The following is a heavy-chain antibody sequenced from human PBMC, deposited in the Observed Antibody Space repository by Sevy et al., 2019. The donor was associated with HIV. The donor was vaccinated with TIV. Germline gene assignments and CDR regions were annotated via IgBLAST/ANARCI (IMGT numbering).Heavy chain of an antibody. D-gene: IGHD6-13*01. CDR1: GFIFSTYD. V-gene: IGHV3-33*08. Sequence: GGSLRLSCAASGFIFSTYDMHWVRQAPGKGLEWVARIWYDGSSQYYADSVQGRFTISRDNSKNTLDLQMNSLRAEDTAVYYCVSGASIAAAGNFAYWGQGTLVTVSS. CDR2: IWYDGSSQ. J-gene: IGHJ4*02. CDR3: VSGASIAAAGNFAY.